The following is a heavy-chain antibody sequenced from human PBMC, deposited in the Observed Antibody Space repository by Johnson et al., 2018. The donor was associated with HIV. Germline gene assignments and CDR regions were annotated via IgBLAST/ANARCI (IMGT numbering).Heavy chain of an antibody. CDR3: ARGFDAFDI. CDR1: GFTFSYYS. CDR2: ISWNSGSI. Sequence: EVQLVESGGGLIQPGRSLRLSCAASGFTFSYYSMHWVRQAPGKGLEWVSGISWNSGSIGYADSVKGRFTISRDNAKNSLYLQMNSLRAEDTAVYYCARGFDAFDIWGQGTMVTVSS. J-gene: IGHJ3*02. V-gene: IGHV3-9*01.